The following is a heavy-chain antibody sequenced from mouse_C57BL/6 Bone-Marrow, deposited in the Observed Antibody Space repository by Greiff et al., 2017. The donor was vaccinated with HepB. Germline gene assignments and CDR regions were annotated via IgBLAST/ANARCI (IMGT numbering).Heavy chain of an antibody. D-gene: IGHD2-10*01. CDR1: GFNIKDYY. CDR3: TPYYVNLYSLDY. V-gene: IGHV14-1*01. Sequence: EVKLQESGAELVRPGASVKLSCTASGFNIKDYYMHWVKQRPEQGLEWIGRIDPEDGDTEYAPKFQGKATMTADTSSNTAYLQLSSLTSEDTAVYYCTPYYVNLYSLDYWGQGTTLTISS. J-gene: IGHJ2*01. CDR2: IDPEDGDT.